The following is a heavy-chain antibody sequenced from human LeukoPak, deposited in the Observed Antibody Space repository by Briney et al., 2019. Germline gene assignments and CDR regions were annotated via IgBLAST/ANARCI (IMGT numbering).Heavy chain of an antibody. CDR2: IYYSGST. D-gene: IGHD1-1*01. CDR1: GGSIRSYY. V-gene: IGHV4-59*01. CDR3: ARDNNNWYGWFDP. Sequence: PSETLSLTCTVSGGSIRSYYWSWIRQPPGKGLEWIGYIYYSGSTNYNPSLKSRVTISVDTSKNQFSLKLSSVTAADTAVYYCARDNNNWYGWFDPWGQGTLVTVS. J-gene: IGHJ5*02.